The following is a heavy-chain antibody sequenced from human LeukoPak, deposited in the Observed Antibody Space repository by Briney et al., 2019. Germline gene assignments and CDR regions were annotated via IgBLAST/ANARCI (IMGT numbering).Heavy chain of an antibody. J-gene: IGHJ3*02. CDR2: ISYDGSNK. Sequence: GSLRLSCAASGFTFSSYAMHWVRQAPGKGLEWVAVISYDGSNKYYADSVKGRFTISRDNSKNTLYLQMNSLRAEDTAVYYCARGGSSFDDAFDIWGQGTMVTVSS. CDR1: GFTFSSYA. D-gene: IGHD6-6*01. CDR3: ARGGSSFDDAFDI. V-gene: IGHV3-30*04.